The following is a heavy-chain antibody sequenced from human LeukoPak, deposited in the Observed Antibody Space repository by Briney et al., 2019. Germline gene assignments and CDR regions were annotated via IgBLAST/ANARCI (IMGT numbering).Heavy chain of an antibody. V-gene: IGHV3-30*18. CDR3: AKCPSGVLRYFAPIDY. D-gene: IGHD3-9*01. J-gene: IGHJ4*02. CDR1: GFTFSSYG. CDR2: ISYDGSNK. Sequence: GRSLRLSCAASGFTFSSYGMHWVRQAPGKGLEWVAVISYDGSNKYLADSVKGRFTISRDNSKNTLYLQMNSLRVEDTAVYYCAKCPSGVLRYFAPIDYWGQGTLVTVSS.